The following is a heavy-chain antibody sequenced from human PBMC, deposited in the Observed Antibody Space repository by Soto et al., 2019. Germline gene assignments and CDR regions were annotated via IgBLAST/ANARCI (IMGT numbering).Heavy chain of an antibody. V-gene: IGHV5-51*01. CDR3: ARGVTYYYDSSGYYDY. J-gene: IGHJ4*02. CDR2: IYPGDSDT. CDR1: GYSFTSYW. D-gene: IGHD3-22*01. Sequence: PGESLKISCKGSGYSFTSYWIGWVRQMPGKGLEWMGIIYPGDSDTRYSPSFQGQVTISADKSISTAYLQWSSLKASDTAMYYCARGVTYYYDSSGYYDYWGQGTLVTV.